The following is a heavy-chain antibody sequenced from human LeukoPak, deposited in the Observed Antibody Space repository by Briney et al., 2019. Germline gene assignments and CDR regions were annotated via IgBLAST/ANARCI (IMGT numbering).Heavy chain of an antibody. CDR2: IYYIRNT. CDR1: GGSIGSAGYY. CDR3: ARTQSQSGSYRYYFGY. J-gene: IGHJ4*02. Sequence: PSETLSLTCTVSGGSIGSAGYYWSWIRQPPGGGLEWIGYIYYIRNTNYNPSLKSRVTMSLDPSKNQFSLKLNSVTAADTAVYYCARTQSQSGSYRYYFGYWGQGTLVTVSS. V-gene: IGHV4-61*08. D-gene: IGHD1-26*01.